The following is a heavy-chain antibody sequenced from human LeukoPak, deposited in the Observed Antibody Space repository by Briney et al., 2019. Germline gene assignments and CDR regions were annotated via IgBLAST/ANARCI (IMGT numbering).Heavy chain of an antibody. Sequence: GGSLRLSCVASGFTFSSYSMRSVRQAPGKGLEWVSSISSSSSYIYYADSVKGRFTISRDNAKNSLYLQMNSLRAEDTAVYYCARDLVVVAATYAFDIWGQGTMVTVSS. J-gene: IGHJ3*02. CDR1: GFTFSSYS. V-gene: IGHV3-21*01. CDR2: ISSSSSYI. CDR3: ARDLVVVAATYAFDI. D-gene: IGHD2-15*01.